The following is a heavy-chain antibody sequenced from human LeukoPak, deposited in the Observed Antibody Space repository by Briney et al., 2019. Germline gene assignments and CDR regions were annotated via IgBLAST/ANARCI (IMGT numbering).Heavy chain of an antibody. V-gene: IGHV3-48*04. J-gene: IGHJ4*02. CDR3: AKELRSISATTGFDY. CDR1: EFTFSSYS. CDR2: ITNSGNSK. D-gene: IGHD1-20*01. Sequence: GGSLRLSCAASEFTFSSYSMNWVRQAPGKGLEWVSYITNSGNSKSYADSVKGRFTISRDNSKNTVYLQMNSLRAEDTAVYYCAKELRSISATTGFDYWGQGTLVTVSS.